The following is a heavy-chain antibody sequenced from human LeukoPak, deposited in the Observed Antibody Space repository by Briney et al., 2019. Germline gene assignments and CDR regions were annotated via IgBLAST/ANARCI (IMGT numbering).Heavy chain of an antibody. D-gene: IGHD3-3*01. CDR3: AIVLEWLSPGAFDI. J-gene: IGHJ3*02. V-gene: IGHV4-34*01. CDR1: GGSFSGYY. Sequence: SETLSLTCAVYGGSFSGYYWSWIRQPPGKGLEWIGEINHSGSTNYNPSLKSRVTISVDTSKNQFSLKLSSVTAADTAVYYCAIVLEWLSPGAFDIWGQGTMVTVSS. CDR2: INHSGST.